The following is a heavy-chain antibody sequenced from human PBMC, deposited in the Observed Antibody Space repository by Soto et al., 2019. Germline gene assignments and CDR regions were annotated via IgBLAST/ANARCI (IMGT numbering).Heavy chain of an antibody. Sequence: GGSLRLSCAASGFTFSSYAMSWVRQAPGKGLEWVSAISGSGGSTYYADSVKGRFTISRDNSKNTLYLQMNSLRAEDTAVYYCAKDLSGYDYSSGSFDPWGQGTLVTVSS. J-gene: IGHJ5*02. V-gene: IGHV3-23*01. CDR1: GFTFSSYA. D-gene: IGHD5-12*01. CDR2: ISGSGGST. CDR3: AKDLSGYDYSSGSFDP.